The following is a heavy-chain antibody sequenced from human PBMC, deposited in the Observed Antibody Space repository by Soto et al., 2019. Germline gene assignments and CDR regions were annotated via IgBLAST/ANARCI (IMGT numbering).Heavy chain of an antibody. V-gene: IGHV4-34*01. J-gene: IGHJ6*02. CDR2: INYSGST. D-gene: IGHD3-16*01. Sequence: SETLSLTCAVYGGSFANYYWNWIRQPPGKGLEWIGEINYSGSTDYNPSLESRVTISVDTSKNQFSLNLSSVTAADTAVYFCARVPSPFDFYYAMDVWGQGTTVTVSS. CDR1: GGSFANYY. CDR3: ARVPSPFDFYYAMDV.